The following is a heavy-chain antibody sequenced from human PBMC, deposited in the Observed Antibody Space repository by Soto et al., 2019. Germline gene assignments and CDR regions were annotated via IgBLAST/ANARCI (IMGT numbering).Heavy chain of an antibody. D-gene: IGHD5-12*01. J-gene: IGHJ4*02. Sequence: EVQLMESGGGLVQPGGSLRLSCTASGFSFSVYNMSWVRQVPGKGLEWLSFISSGSSILFYADSVKGRFTVSRDNAKNLLYLQMNSLRADDTAVYYCARGGTARPDYWGRGTLVTVSS. CDR1: GFSFSVYN. CDR2: ISSGSSIL. CDR3: ARGGTARPDY. V-gene: IGHV3-48*01.